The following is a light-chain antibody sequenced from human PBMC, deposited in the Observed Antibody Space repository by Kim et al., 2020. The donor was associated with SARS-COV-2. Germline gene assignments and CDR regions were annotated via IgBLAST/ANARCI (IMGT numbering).Light chain of an antibody. V-gene: IGLV1-40*01. CDR3: QSYDNSLSGYV. CDR2: DKT. J-gene: IGLJ1*01. Sequence: KITISCPGSSSNIRANYDVHWYQQLPGTAPKLLIFDKTHRPSGVPDRFSGSKSGTSASLAITGLQAEDEADYYCQSYDNSLSGYVFGTGTKVTVL. CDR1: SSNIRANYD.